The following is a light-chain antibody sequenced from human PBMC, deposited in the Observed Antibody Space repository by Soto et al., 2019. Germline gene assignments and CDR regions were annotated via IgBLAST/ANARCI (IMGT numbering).Light chain of an antibody. Sequence: QSVLTQPPSASGTPGQRVTISCSGSSSNIGSNYVYWYQQVPGTAPKLLMYRNNQRPSGVPDRFSGSKSDTSASLAISGLRSEDEADYYCAAWDDSLSGPVFGGGTKLTVL. CDR1: SSNIGSNY. J-gene: IGLJ3*02. CDR2: RNN. CDR3: AAWDDSLSGPV. V-gene: IGLV1-47*01.